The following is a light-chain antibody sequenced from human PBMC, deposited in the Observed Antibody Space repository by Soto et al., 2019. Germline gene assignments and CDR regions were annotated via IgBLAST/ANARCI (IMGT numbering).Light chain of an antibody. CDR3: QQSYSTPWA. Sequence: IQMTQSPSSLSASVGDRVTISCRASQGIGNALGWYQQKPGKAPKLLIYAASSLQSGVPSRFSGSGSGTDFTLTISSLQPEDFATYYCQQSYSTPWAFGQGTKVDI. CDR1: QGIGNA. V-gene: IGKV1-39*01. J-gene: IGKJ1*01. CDR2: AAS.